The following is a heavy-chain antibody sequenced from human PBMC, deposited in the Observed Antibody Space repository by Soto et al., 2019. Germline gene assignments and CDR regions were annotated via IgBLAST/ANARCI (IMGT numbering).Heavy chain of an antibody. CDR3: ASDRYLGLQRPYGMDV. V-gene: IGHV1-69*13. CDR2: IIPIFGTA. Sequence: GASVKVSCKASGGTFSSYAISWVRQAPGQGLEWMGGIIPIFGTANYAQKFQGRVTITADESTSTAYMELSSLRSEDTAVYYCASDRYLGLQRPYGMDVWGQGTTVTVSS. J-gene: IGHJ6*02. D-gene: IGHD3-10*01. CDR1: GGTFSSYA.